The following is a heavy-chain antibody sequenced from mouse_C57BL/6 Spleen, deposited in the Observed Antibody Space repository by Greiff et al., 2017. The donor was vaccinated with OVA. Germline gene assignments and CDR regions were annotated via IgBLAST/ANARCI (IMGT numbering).Heavy chain of an antibody. V-gene: IGHV8-8*01. Sequence: QVTLKVSGPGILQPSQTLSLTCSFSGFSLSTFGMGVGWLRQPSGKGLEWLAHIWWDDDKYYNPALKSRLTISKDTSKNQVFLKCANGDTADTATYYGARIKAPVYAMDYGGQGTAVTVSS. J-gene: IGHJ4*01. CDR2: IWWDDDK. CDR3: ARIKAPVYAMDY. CDR1: GFSLSTFGMG.